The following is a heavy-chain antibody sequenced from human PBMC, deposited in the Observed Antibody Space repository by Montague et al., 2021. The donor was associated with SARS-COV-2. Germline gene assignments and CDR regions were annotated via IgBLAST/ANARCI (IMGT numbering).Heavy chain of an antibody. Sequence: SVKVSCKAPGYTFTSYDINWVRQATGQGLEWMGWMNPNSGNTGYAQKFQGRVTMTRNTSISTAYMELTSLRSEDTALYYCARAYDSSGWLDYWGQGTLVTVSS. CDR3: ARAYDSSGWLDY. V-gene: IGHV1-8*01. CDR1: GYTFTSYD. J-gene: IGHJ4*02. D-gene: IGHD3-22*01. CDR2: MNPNSGNT.